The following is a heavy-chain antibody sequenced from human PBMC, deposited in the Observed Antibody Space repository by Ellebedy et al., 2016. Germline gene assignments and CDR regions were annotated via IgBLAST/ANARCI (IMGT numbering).Heavy chain of an antibody. CDR1: GFTFSSYA. CDR3: ARDLTGTGDY. J-gene: IGHJ4*02. CDR2: ISGSGGST. V-gene: IGHV3-23*01. Sequence: GESLKISXAASGFTFSSYAMSWVRQAPGKGLEWVSAISGSGGSTYYADSVKGRFTISRDNSKNTLYLQMNSLRAEDTAVYYCARDLTGTGDYWGQGTLVTVSS. D-gene: IGHD1-20*01.